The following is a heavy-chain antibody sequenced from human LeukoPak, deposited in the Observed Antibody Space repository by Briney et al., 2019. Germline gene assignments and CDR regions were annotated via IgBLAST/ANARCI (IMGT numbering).Heavy chain of an antibody. V-gene: IGHV4-4*07. Sequence: SETLSLTCTVSGASISSYYWNWIRQPAGKGLEWIGRIYTSGSTNYNPSLKSRVTMSVDTSKNQFSLKLSSVTAADTAVYYCARQKNQLPNVDYWGQGTLVTVSS. CDR1: GASISSYY. CDR3: ARQKNQLPNVDY. J-gene: IGHJ4*02. D-gene: IGHD2-2*01. CDR2: IYTSGST.